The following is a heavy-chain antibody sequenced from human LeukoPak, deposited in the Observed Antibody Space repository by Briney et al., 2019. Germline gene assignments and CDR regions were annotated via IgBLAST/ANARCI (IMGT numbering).Heavy chain of an antibody. D-gene: IGHD3-10*01. CDR1: GFTFSTYS. CDR3: ASGFISAPRSGMDV. V-gene: IGHV3-21*01. CDR2: IYSSSYT. Sequence: GGSLRLSCAASGFTFSTYSMNWVRQAPGKGLEWVSSIYSSSYTYYADSVKGRFTISRDNAKKSLYLQMNSLTAEDTAVYYCASGFISAPRSGMDVWGQGTTVTVSS. J-gene: IGHJ6*02.